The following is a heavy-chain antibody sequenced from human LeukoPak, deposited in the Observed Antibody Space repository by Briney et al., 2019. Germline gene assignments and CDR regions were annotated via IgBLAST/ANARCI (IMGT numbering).Heavy chain of an antibody. CDR3: ARDKRYALDI. J-gene: IGHJ3*02. D-gene: IGHD6-25*01. V-gene: IGHV1/OR15-2*02. CDR1: GYTFTGYY. Sequence: GASVKVSCKASGYTFTGYYMHWVRQAPGQGLEWMGWISISKGNTIHGQKLLDRVTTTRDTSTSTAYMELRSLRSDDTAVYYCARDKRYALDIWGQGTMVTVSS. CDR2: ISISKGNT.